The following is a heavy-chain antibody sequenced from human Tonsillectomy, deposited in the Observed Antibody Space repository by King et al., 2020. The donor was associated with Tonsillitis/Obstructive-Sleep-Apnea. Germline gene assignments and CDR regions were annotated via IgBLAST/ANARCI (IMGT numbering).Heavy chain of an antibody. V-gene: IGHV4-31*03. CDR1: GGSISSGGYY. J-gene: IGHJ2*01. D-gene: IGHD4-17*01. CDR2: IYYSGST. Sequence: QVQLQESGPGLVKPSQTLSLTCTVSGGSISSGGYYWSWIRQHQGKGLEWIGYIYYSGSTYYNPSLKSRVTISVDTSKNQFSLKLSSVTAADTAVYYCARDSPLYGRFDLWGRGTLVTVSS. CDR3: ARDSPLYGRFDL.